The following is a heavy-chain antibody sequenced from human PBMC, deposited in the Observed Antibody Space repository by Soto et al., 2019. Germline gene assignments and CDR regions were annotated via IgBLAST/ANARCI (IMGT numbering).Heavy chain of an antibody. V-gene: IGHV4-34*01. CDR3: ARGIWYYGSGTYYFDY. CDR2: INHSGST. Sequence: SETLSLTCAVYGGSFSGYYWSWIRQPPGKGLEWIGEINHSGSTNYNPSLKSRVTISVDASKNQFSLKLSSVTAADTAVYYCARGIWYYGSGTYYFDYWGQGTLVTVSS. J-gene: IGHJ4*02. CDR1: GGSFSGYY. D-gene: IGHD3-10*01.